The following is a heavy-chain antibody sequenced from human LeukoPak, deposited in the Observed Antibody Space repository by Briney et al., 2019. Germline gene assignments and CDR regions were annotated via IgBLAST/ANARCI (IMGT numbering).Heavy chain of an antibody. CDR1: GYTLTGYY. D-gene: IGHD5-24*01. Sequence: ASVNVSCKASGYTLTGYYMHWVRQAPGQGLEWMGWIIPILGIANYAQKFQGRATITADKSTSTAYMELSSLRSEDTAVYYCAREVEMATIIDYRGQGTLVTVSS. CDR3: AREVEMATIIDY. J-gene: IGHJ4*02. V-gene: IGHV1-69*10. CDR2: IIPILGIA.